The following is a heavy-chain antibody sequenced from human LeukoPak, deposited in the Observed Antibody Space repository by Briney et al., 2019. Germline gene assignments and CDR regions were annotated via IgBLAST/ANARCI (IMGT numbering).Heavy chain of an antibody. J-gene: IGHJ5*02. CDR3: ARGGYSYGPTVGGDWFDP. D-gene: IGHD5-18*01. V-gene: IGHV1-46*01. Sequence: ASVKVSCKASGYTFTSYYMHWVRQAPGQGLEWMGIINPSGGSTSYAQKFQGRVTMTRDTSTSTVYMELSSLRSEDTAVYYCARGGYSYGPTVGGDWFDPWGQGTLVTVSS. CDR1: GYTFTSYY. CDR2: INPSGGST.